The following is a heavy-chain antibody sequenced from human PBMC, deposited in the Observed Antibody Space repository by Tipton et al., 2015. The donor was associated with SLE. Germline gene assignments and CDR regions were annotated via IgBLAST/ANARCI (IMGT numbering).Heavy chain of an antibody. CDR2: IYTSGKT. Sequence: TLSLTCNVSGASVTTYYWGWIRQPPGKGLEWIGEIYTSGKTSYNPSLETRVTISVDTSGNQLSLSLSSVTAADTAIYYCARLTKGLYNWFDPWGQGTLVTVSS. V-gene: IGHV4-4*08. CDR1: GASVTTYY. D-gene: IGHD4/OR15-4a*01. J-gene: IGHJ5*02. CDR3: ARLTKGLYNWFDP.